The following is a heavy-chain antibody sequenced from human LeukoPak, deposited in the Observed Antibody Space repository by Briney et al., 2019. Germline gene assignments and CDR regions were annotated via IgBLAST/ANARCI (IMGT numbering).Heavy chain of an antibody. CDR3: AKDPNPFYDFWSGYK. CDR2: IFGSGGSP. D-gene: IGHD3-3*01. Sequence: GGSLRLSCEASGFTFGSHAMYWVRRAPGKGLEWVAGIFGSGGSPHYADPVKGRFTISRDNSKNNLYLQMNNLRAEDTAVYYCAKDPNPFYDFWSGYKWGQGTLVTVSS. V-gene: IGHV3-23*01. J-gene: IGHJ4*02. CDR1: GFTFGSHA.